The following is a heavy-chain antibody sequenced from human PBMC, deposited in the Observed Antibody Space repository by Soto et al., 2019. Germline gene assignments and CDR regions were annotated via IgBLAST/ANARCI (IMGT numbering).Heavy chain of an antibody. CDR3: ARMGFDWFATYDY. V-gene: IGHV4-61*01. D-gene: IGHD3-9*01. J-gene: IGHJ4*02. CDR2: IYYSGST. CDR1: GGSVRSGSYY. Sequence: SETLSLTCTVSGGSVRSGSYYWSWIRQPPGKGLEWIGYIYYSGSTNYNPSLESRVTISVDTSKNQFSLKLSSVTAADTAVYYCARMGFDWFATYDYWGQGTPVTVSS.